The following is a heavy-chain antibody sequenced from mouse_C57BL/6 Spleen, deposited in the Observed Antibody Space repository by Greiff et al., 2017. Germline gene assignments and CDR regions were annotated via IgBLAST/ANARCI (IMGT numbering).Heavy chain of an antibody. CDR2: IWSGGST. CDR3: ASQLTVYAMDY. Sequence: VKVEESGPGLVQPSQSLSITCTVSGFSLTSYGVHWVRQPPGKGLEWLGVIWSGGSTDYNAAFISRLSISKDNSKSQVFFKMNSLQADDTAIYYCASQLTVYAMDYWGQGTSVTVSS. D-gene: IGHD4-1*01. CDR1: GFSLTSYG. V-gene: IGHV2-4*01. J-gene: IGHJ4*01.